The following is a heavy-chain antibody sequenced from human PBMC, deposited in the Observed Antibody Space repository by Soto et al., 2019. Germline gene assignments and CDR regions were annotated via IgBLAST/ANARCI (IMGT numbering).Heavy chain of an antibody. Sequence: EVQLVESGGGLGQPGRSLRLSCAASGFTFDDYVVHWVRQVPGKGLEWVSGIDWNSGAIGYADSVKGRFIISRDSAKNSLFLQMNSLRAEDTALYYCAKDIGYCSSTRCDYGMDVWGQGTTVTVSS. CDR2: IDWNSGAI. V-gene: IGHV3-9*01. J-gene: IGHJ6*02. CDR3: AKDIGYCSSTRCDYGMDV. D-gene: IGHD2-2*03. CDR1: GFTFDDYV.